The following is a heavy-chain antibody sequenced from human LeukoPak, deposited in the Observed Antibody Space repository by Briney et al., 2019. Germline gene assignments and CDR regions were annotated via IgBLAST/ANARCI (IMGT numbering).Heavy chain of an antibody. CDR3: ASPGGYDFWSGPFDY. V-gene: IGHV3-30*03. CDR2: ISYDGSKT. J-gene: IGHJ4*02. Sequence: GRSLRLSCVASAFTFSIYGMHWVRQAPGKGLEWVAVISYDGSKTNYADSVKGRFTISRDNSKNTLYLQMNSLRAEDTAVYYCASPGGYDFWSGPFDYWGQGTLVTVSS. CDR1: AFTFSIYG. D-gene: IGHD3-3*01.